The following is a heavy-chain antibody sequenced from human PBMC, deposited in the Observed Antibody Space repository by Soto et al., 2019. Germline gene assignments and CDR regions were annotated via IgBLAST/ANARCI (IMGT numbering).Heavy chain of an antibody. J-gene: IGHJ6*02. D-gene: IGHD1-7*01. V-gene: IGHV3-15*01. CDR2: IKSKTDGGTT. Sequence: SLKISCAASGFTFSNAWMSWVRQAPGKGLEWVGRIKSKTDGGTTDYAAPVKGRFTISRDDSKNTLYLQMNSLKTEDTAVYYCTTGGDTGTNRPYYYYGMDVWGQGTTVTVSS. CDR1: GFTFSNAW. CDR3: TTGGDTGTNRPYYYYGMDV.